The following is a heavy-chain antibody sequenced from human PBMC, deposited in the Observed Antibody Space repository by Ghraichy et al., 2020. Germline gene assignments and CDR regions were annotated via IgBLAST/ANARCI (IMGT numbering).Heavy chain of an antibody. CDR3: AKDDYCSGATCGTYYYYGLDL. V-gene: IGHV3-23*01. Sequence: GESLNISCAASGFIFSNYAMTWVRQAPGKGLEWVSSITGTGANTYYEDSVKGRFTISRDNSKNTLYLQMNSLRAEDTAIYYCAKDDYCSGATCGTYYYYGLDLWGEVTTVTVSA. CDR1: GFIFSNYA. D-gene: IGHD2-15*01. J-gene: IGHJ6*04. CDR2: ITGTGANT.